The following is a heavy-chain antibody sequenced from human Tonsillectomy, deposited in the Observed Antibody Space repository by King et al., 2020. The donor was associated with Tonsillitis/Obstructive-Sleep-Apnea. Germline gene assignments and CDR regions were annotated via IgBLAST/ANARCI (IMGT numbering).Heavy chain of an antibody. CDR3: ANVPNSGSHYYFDY. D-gene: IGHD1-26*01. J-gene: IGHJ4*02. Sequence: VQLVESGGGLVQPGGSLRLSCAASGFTFSSYAMSWVRQAPGKGLEWVSAISGNGGSTYYSDSVRGRFTISRHNSKNTLYMQMNSLRAEDTAVYYCANVPNSGSHYYFDYWGQGALVTVSS. CDR1: GFTFSSYA. V-gene: IGHV3-23*04. CDR2: ISGNGGST.